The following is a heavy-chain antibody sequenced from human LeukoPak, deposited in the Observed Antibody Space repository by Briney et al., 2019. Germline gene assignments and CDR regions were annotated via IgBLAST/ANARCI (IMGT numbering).Heavy chain of an antibody. CDR1: GFTFDDYA. V-gene: IGHV3-9*03. J-gene: IGHJ4*02. D-gene: IGHD3-22*01. CDR2: ISRNSGSI. Sequence: PGGSLRLSCAASGFTFDDYAMHWVRQAPGKGLEWVSGISRNSGSIGYADSVKGRFTISRDNAKNSLYLQMNSLRAEDMALYYCAKGTYYYDSRFDYWGQGTLVTVSS. CDR3: AKGTYYYDSRFDY.